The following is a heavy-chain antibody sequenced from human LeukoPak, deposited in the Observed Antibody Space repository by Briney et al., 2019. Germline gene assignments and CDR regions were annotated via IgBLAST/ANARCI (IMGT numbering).Heavy chain of an antibody. CDR3: ASRGYGGHFDY. CDR2: INHSGST. J-gene: IGHJ4*02. D-gene: IGHD4-23*01. CDR1: GGSFSGYY. Sequence: SETLSLTCAVYGGSFSGYYWSWIRQPPGKGLEWIGEINHSGSTNYNPSLKSRVTISVDTSKNQFSLKLSSVTAADTAVYYCASRGYGGHFDYWGQGTLVTVSS. V-gene: IGHV4-34*01.